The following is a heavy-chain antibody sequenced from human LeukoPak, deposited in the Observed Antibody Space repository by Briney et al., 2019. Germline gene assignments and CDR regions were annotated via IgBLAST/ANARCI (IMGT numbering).Heavy chain of an antibody. D-gene: IGHD5-24*01. J-gene: IGHJ4*02. CDR1: GASINGYY. CDR2: VHYSLSS. CDR3: ACYKIVERNFAF. V-gene: IGHV4-59*01. Sequence: SETLSLTCTVSGASINGYYWSWIRQPPGKGLEWIGNVHYSLSSNYSPSLESRVTISMDTSQRQFSLKLTSVTAADTAVYYCACYKIVERNFAFWGQGMLVTVSS.